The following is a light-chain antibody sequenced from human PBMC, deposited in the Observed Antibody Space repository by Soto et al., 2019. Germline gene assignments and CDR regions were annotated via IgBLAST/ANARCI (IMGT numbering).Light chain of an antibody. CDR3: GSWDSSLSAYV. V-gene: IGLV1-51*01. Sequence: QSVLAQPPSVSAAPGQKVTISCSGSSSNIGGNSVSWYQQLPGTAPKLLIYDDNKRPSGIPDRFSGSKSGTSAALGITGFQTGDEADYYCGSWDSSLSAYVFGTGTRSPS. CDR2: DDN. J-gene: IGLJ1*01. CDR1: SSNIGGNS.